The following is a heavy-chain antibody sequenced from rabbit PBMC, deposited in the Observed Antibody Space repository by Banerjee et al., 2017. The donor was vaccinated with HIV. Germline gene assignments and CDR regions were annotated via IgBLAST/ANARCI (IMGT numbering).Heavy chain of an antibody. D-gene: IGHD7-1*01. Sequence: QSLEESGGDLVKPGASLTLTCTASGFSFSSSYYMCWVRQAPGKGLEWITCIYVDSSGSTYYASWAKGRFTISKTSSTTVTLQMTSLTAADTATYFCARRYTGYDENYFNLWGPGTLVTVS. CDR1: GFSFSSSYY. CDR3: ARRYTGYDENYFNL. V-gene: IGHV1S40*01. J-gene: IGHJ4*01. CDR2: IYVDSSGST.